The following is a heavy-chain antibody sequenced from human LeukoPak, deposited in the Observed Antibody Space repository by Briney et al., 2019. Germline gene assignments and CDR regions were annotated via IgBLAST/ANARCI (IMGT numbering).Heavy chain of an antibody. J-gene: IGHJ4*02. V-gene: IGHV4-39*07. CDR3: ARVRPEYYYDSSGYYSDY. D-gene: IGHD3-22*01. CDR1: GVSMSSSSNY. CDR2: IYYGGSS. Sequence: PSETLSLTCTVSGVSMSSSSNYWGWIRQPPGKGLEWIGSIYYGGSSYYNPSLKSRVTISVDTSKNQFSLKLSSVTAADTAVYYCARVRPEYYYDSSGYYSDYWGQGTLVTVSS.